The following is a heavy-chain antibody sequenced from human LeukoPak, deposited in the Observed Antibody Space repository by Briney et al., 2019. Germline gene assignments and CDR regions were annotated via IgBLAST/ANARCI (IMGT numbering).Heavy chain of an antibody. CDR1: GGSISSYH. CDR3: AREDSGSSGYVFDP. V-gene: IGHV4-59*01. Sequence: SETLSLTCTVSGGSISSYHWSWIRQPPGKGLEWIGYIYYSGSTNYNPSLKSRVTISVDTSKNQFSLKLSSVTAADTAVYYCAREDSGSSGYVFDPWGRGTLVTVSS. CDR2: IYYSGST. D-gene: IGHD3-22*01. J-gene: IGHJ5*02.